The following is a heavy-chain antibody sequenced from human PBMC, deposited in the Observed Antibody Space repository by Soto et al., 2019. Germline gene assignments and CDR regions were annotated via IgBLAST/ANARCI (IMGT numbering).Heavy chain of an antibody. J-gene: IGHJ5*02. V-gene: IGHV4-39*01. Sequence: SETLSLTCTVSCGSISSSSYYWGWIRQPPGKGLEWIGSIYYSGSTYYNPSLKSRVTISVDTSKNQFSLKLSSVTAADTAVYYCARRAVRGVPYNWFDPWGQGTLVTVSS. CDR3: ARRAVRGVPYNWFDP. CDR1: CGSISSSSYY. CDR2: IYYSGST. D-gene: IGHD3-10*01.